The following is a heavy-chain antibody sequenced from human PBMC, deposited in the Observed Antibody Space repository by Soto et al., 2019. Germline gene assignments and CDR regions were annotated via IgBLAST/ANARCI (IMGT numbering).Heavy chain of an antibody. J-gene: IGHJ5*02. V-gene: IGHV3-30*03. Sequence: GGSLALSCAASGFTFISYGMHWVSQAAGKGLEGVAVISYDGSNKYYADSVKGRVTISRDKSVNTFYLQMTGLRSDDTAVYYCSIQSPLAGWLDPWGQGTLETDSS. CDR2: ISYDGSNK. CDR1: GFTFISYG. D-gene: IGHD6-6*01. CDR3: SIQSPLAGWLDP.